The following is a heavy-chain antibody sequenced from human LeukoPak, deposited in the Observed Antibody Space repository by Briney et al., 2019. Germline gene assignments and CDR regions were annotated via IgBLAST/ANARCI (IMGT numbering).Heavy chain of an antibody. CDR3: ANPRYDSSGYYYVD. Sequence: EASVKVSCKASGYTFTSYTMHWLRQAPGQRLDWMGWINGGSGNTKYSPEFQGRVTITRDTSASTAYMELSSLRSEDTAVYYCANPRYDSSGYYYVDWGQGTLVTVSS. CDR2: INGGSGNT. CDR1: GYTFTSYT. D-gene: IGHD3-22*01. V-gene: IGHV1-3*01. J-gene: IGHJ4*02.